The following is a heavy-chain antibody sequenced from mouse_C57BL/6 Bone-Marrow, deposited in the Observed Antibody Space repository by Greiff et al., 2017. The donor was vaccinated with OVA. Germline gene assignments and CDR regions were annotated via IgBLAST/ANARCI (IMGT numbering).Heavy chain of an antibody. CDR3: TAYYSNYFDY. V-gene: IGHV14-4*01. Sequence: VQLQQSGAELVRPGASVKLSCTASGFNIKDDYMHWVKQRPEQGLEWIGWIDPENGDTEYASKFQGEATITADTSSNTAYLQLSSLTSEDTAVYYCTAYYSNYFDYWGQGTTLTVSS. D-gene: IGHD2-5*01. CDR1: GFNIKDDY. CDR2: IDPENGDT. J-gene: IGHJ2*01.